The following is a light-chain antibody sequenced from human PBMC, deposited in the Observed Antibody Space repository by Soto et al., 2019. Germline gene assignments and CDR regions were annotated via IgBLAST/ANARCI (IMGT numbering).Light chain of an antibody. CDR3: VSYTTFSSYV. V-gene: IGLV2-14*01. J-gene: IGLJ1*01. CDR2: DVS. Sequence: QSALTQPASGSGSPGQSITISCTGTSSDVGSYIYVSWYQHHPGKAPKLMIYDVSNRPSGVSNRFSGSKSGNTASLTISGLQAEDEAEYYCVSYTTFSSYVFGTGTKVTVL. CDR1: SSDVGSYIY.